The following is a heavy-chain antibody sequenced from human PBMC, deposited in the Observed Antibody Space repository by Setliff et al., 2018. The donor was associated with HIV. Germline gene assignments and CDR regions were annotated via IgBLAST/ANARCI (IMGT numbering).Heavy chain of an antibody. CDR2: IDTDNGYR. V-gene: IGHV1-3*04. Sequence: GASVKVSCKASGYTFSEYAIHWVRQAPEQRLEWMGRIDTDNGYRRYSPKLQGRVTITKDTSANTAYMELRGLRSEDTAVYYCARWCAAAGCYPAIYHFDSWGQGTLVTVPQ. D-gene: IGHD2-2*01. CDR1: GYTFSEYA. CDR3: ARWCAAAGCYPAIYHFDS. J-gene: IGHJ4*02.